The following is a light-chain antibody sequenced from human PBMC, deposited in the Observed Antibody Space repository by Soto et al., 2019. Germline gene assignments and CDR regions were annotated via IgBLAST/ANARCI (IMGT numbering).Light chain of an antibody. CDR1: QDIKTY. CDR3: QHLNNYPPFT. Sequence: IQLTQSPSSLSASVGDRVSITCRASQDIKTYLAWYQQKQGKDPKVLISGTFTLQSGVPSRFNGSGSGTDFTLTISRLQPEDFATYYCQHLNNYPPFTFGPGTKV. V-gene: IGKV1-9*01. J-gene: IGKJ3*01. CDR2: GTF.